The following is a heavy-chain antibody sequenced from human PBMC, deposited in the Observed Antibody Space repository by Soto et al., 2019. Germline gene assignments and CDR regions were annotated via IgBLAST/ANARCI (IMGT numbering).Heavy chain of an antibody. CDR3: ARFVAAAGRGGWFDP. D-gene: IGHD6-13*01. Sequence: ASVKVSCKASGYTFTSYGISWVRQAPGQGLEWMGWISAYNGNTNYAQKLQGRVTMTTDTSTSTAYMELRSLRSDDTAAYYCARFVAAAGRGGWFDPWGQGTLVTVSS. J-gene: IGHJ5*02. V-gene: IGHV1-18*04. CDR2: ISAYNGNT. CDR1: GYTFTSYG.